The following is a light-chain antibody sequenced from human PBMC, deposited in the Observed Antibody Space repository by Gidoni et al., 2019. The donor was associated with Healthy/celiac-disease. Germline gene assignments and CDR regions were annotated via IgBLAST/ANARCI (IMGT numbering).Light chain of an antibody. Sequence: QRVLTQSPSASASLGASVKLTCTLSSGHSSYAIAWHQQQPEKGPRYLMKLNSDGSHSKGDGIPDRFSGSSSGAERYLTISSLQSEAEADYYCQTWGTGSVVFGGGTKLTVL. CDR2: LNSDGSH. V-gene: IGLV4-69*01. CDR1: SGHSSYA. CDR3: QTWGTGSVV. J-gene: IGLJ2*01.